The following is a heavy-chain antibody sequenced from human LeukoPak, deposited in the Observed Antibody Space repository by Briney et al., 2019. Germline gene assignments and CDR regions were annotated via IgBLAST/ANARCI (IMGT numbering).Heavy chain of an antibody. D-gene: IGHD3-9*01. J-gene: IGHJ4*02. V-gene: IGHV3-74*01. Sequence: GGSLRLSCAASEFTFNTSWMHWVRQAPGKGLVWVSRINSDGTTTNYADSVKGRFTISRDNAKNSLYLQMNSLRAEDTAVYYCARDRDQLRYFDWSLDYWGQGTLVTVSS. CDR3: ARDRDQLRYFDWSLDY. CDR2: INSDGTTT. CDR1: EFTFNTSW.